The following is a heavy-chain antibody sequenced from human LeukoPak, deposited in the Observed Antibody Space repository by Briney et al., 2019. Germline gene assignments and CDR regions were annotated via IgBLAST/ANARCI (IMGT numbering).Heavy chain of an antibody. CDR3: ARAPITSPFYFDH. J-gene: IGHJ4*02. CDR1: GFGFGDHG. CDR2: INWSGGST. Sequence: PGGSLRLSCSASGFGFGDHGMSWVRQVPGKGLEWVSGINWSGGSTVYADPVRGRFTISRDNAKNSLYLQMDSLTAEDTALYYCARAPITSPFYFDHWGQGTLVTVSS. V-gene: IGHV3-20*04. D-gene: IGHD2-2*01.